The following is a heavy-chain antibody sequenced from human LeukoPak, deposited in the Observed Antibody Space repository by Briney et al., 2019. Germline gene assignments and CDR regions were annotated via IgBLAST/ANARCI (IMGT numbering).Heavy chain of an antibody. Sequence: ASVKVSCKLSGGTFSSYAITWMRQAPGQGLEWMGWINPNSGGTNCAQKFQGRVTMTRDTSISTAYMELSRLRSDDTAVYYCARGYYYYYGMDVWGQGTTVTVSS. V-gene: IGHV1-2*02. CDR2: INPNSGGT. CDR3: ARGYYYYYGMDV. CDR1: GGTFSSYA. J-gene: IGHJ6*02.